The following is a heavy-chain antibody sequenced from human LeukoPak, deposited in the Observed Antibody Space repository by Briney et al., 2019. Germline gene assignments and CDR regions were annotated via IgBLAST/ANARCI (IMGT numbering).Heavy chain of an antibody. V-gene: IGHV4-39*07. CDR2: IYYSGST. CDR3: ARVASVIVVIIRGEYFDY. J-gene: IGHJ4*02. Sequence: SETLSLTCTVSGGSISSSSYYWGWIRQPPGKGLEWIGSIYYSGSTYYNPSLKSRVTISVDTSKNQFSLKLSSVTAADTAVYYCARVASVIVVIIRGEYFDYWGQGTLVTVSS. CDR1: GGSISSSSYY. D-gene: IGHD3-22*01.